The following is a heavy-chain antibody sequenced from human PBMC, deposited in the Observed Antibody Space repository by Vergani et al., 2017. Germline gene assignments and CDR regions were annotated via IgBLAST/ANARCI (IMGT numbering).Heavy chain of an antibody. J-gene: IGHJ4*02. Sequence: QVQLVESGGDVVQPGKSLRLSCAASGFSFRSYGMHWVRQAPGKGLEWVAVISYDGSNKYYADSVKGRFTISRDNSKNTLYLQMNSLRAEDTAVYYCARGASGDYVSSFDYWGQGTLVTVSS. CDR3: ARGASGDYVSSFDY. V-gene: IGHV3-30*03. D-gene: IGHD4-17*01. CDR2: ISYDGSNK. CDR1: GFSFRSYG.